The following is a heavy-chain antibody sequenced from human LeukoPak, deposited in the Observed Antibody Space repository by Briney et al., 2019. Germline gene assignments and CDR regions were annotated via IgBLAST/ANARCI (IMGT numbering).Heavy chain of an antibody. Sequence: GGSLRLSCAASGVTFSSSWMSWVRQAPGKGLEWVSAISGSGGSTYYADSVKGRFTISRDNSKNTLYLQMNSLRAEDTAVYYCAKDHDILTGDWFDPWGQGTLVTVSS. J-gene: IGHJ5*02. CDR1: GVTFSSSW. CDR2: ISGSGGST. CDR3: AKDHDILTGDWFDP. V-gene: IGHV3-23*01. D-gene: IGHD3-9*01.